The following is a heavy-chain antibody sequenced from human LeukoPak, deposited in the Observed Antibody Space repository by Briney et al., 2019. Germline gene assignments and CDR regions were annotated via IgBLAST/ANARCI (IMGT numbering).Heavy chain of an antibody. J-gene: IGHJ4*02. V-gene: IGHV3-48*01. CDR3: ARSLGGLADY. D-gene: IGHD3-16*01. CDR2: ISSSSSTI. Sequence: GGSLRLSCAASGFTFSSYSMNWVRQAPGKGLEWVSYISSSSSTIYYADSVKGRFTISRDNAKNSLYLQMNSLRAEDTAGYYCARSLGGLADYWGQGTLVTVSS. CDR1: GFTFSSYS.